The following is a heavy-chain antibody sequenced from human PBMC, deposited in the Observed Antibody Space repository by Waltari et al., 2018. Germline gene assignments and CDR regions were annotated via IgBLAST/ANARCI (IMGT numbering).Heavy chain of an antibody. V-gene: IGHV4-59*01. CDR3: ARSLSGFDY. D-gene: IGHD1-26*01. J-gene: IGHJ4*02. Sequence: QVQLQESGPGLVKPSETLSLTCTVSGGSISSYYWSWIRQPPGKGLEWIGYIYYSGSTNYNPSLKSRVTISVDTSKNQFSLKLSSVTAADTAVYYCARSLSGFDYWGQGTLVTV. CDR2: IYYSGST. CDR1: GGSISSYY.